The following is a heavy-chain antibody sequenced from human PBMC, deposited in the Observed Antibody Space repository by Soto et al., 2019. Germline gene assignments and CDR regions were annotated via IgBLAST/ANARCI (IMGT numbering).Heavy chain of an antibody. CDR1: GYSFTTCW. CDR2: IDPSDSES. V-gene: IGHV5-10-1*01. CDR3: ERLGNSLATFDI. D-gene: IGHD2-15*01. J-gene: IGHJ3*02. Sequence: GESLKISCKGSGYSFTTCWISWVRQMPGKGLEWMGKIDPSDSESNYSPSFEGHVTISADKSISTAYLQWSTLKASDTAMYYCERLGNSLATFDIWGQGTMVTVSS.